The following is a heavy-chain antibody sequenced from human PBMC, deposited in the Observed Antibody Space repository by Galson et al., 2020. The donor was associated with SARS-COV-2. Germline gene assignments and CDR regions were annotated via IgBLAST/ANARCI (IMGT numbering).Heavy chain of an antibody. J-gene: IGHJ4*02. CDR1: GFTFSSYW. CDR3: ARSQRYYYDSSGSPSPYYFDY. CDR2: IKQDGSEK. V-gene: IGHV3-7*01. Sequence: GGSLRLSCAASGFTFSSYWMSWVRQAPGKGLEWVANIKQDGSEKYYVDSVKGRFTISRDNAKNSLYLQMNSLRAEDTAVYYCARSQRYYYDSSGSPSPYYFDYWGQGALVTVSS. D-gene: IGHD3-22*01.